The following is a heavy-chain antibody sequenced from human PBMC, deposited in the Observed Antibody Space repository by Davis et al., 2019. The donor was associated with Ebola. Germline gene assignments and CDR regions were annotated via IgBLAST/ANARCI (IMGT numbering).Heavy chain of an antibody. V-gene: IGHV3-11*04. CDR1: GFTFSDYY. Sequence: GESLKISCAASGFTFSDYYMSWIRQAPGKGLEWVSYISRSGSTIYYADSVKGRFTISRDNSKNTLYLQMNSLRAEDTAVYYCARAYSSGWPSVDYWGQGTLVTVSS. CDR2: ISRSGSTI. D-gene: IGHD6-19*01. J-gene: IGHJ4*02. CDR3: ARAYSSGWPSVDY.